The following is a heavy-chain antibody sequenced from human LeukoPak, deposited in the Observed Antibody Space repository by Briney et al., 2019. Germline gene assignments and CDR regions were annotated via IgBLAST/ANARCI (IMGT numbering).Heavy chain of an antibody. J-gene: IGHJ3*02. D-gene: IGHD5-24*01. Sequence: GGSLRLSCAASGFTFSSYSMNWVRQAPGKGLEWVSYISSSSSTIYYADSVKGRFTISRDNAKNSLYLQMNSLRDEDTAVYYCAKDRRDGYTPNAFDIWGQGTMVTVSS. CDR1: GFTFSSYS. CDR2: ISSSSSTI. CDR3: AKDRRDGYTPNAFDI. V-gene: IGHV3-48*02.